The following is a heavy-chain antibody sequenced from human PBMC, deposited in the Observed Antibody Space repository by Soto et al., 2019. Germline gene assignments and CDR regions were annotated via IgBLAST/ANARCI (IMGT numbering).Heavy chain of an antibody. J-gene: IGHJ6*02. CDR1: GGSVSSSSYY. CDR3: ARDRIAVAGTGQIFPYYYYYYGMDV. CDR2: IYYSGST. V-gene: IGHV4-61*01. D-gene: IGHD6-19*01. Sequence: SETLSLTCTVSGGSVSSSSYYWSWIRQPPGKGLEWIGYIYYSGSTNYNPSLKSRVTISVDTSKNQFSLKLSSVTAADTAVYYCARDRIAVAGTGQIFPYYYYYYGMDVWGQGTMVTVSS.